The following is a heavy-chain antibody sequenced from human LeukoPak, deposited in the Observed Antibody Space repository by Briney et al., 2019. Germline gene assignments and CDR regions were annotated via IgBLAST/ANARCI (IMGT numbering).Heavy chain of an antibody. D-gene: IGHD3-9*01. CDR2: IYYSGST. J-gene: IGHJ4*02. CDR1: GGSISSYY. V-gene: IGHV4-59*01. Sequence: SETLSLTCTVSGGSISSYYWSWIRQPPGKGLEWIGYIYYSGSTNYNPSLKSRVTISVDTSKNQFSLKLSSVTAADTAVYYCARYGVLRYFDWLVGAYFDYWGQGTLVTVSS. CDR3: ARYGVLRYFDWLVGAYFDY.